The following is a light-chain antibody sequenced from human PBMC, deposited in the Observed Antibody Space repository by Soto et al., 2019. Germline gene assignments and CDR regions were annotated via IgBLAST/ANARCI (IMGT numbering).Light chain of an antibody. CDR1: SGDVGGYEY. Sequence: QSALTQPRSVSGSPGQSSTISCLGTSGDVGGYEYVSWYQQHPGKAPRLLLFDVNKRPSGVTDRFSGSKSGNTASLTISGVQADDEADYYCCSYECSFTRVFESGNKVTVL. CDR2: DVN. V-gene: IGLV2-11*01. CDR3: CSYECSFTRV. J-gene: IGLJ1*01.